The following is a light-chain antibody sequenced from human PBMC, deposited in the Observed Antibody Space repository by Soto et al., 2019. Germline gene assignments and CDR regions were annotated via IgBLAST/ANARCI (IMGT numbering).Light chain of an antibody. CDR3: SSYTSSSSPYV. Sequence: QSALTQPASVSGSPGQSITISCTGTSSDVGGYNYVSWYQQHPGKAPKLMIYEVTNRPSGVSNRFSGSKSGNTASLTISGLQAEDEAGYYCSSYTSSSSPYVFGTGTKVTVL. J-gene: IGLJ1*01. V-gene: IGLV2-14*01. CDR1: SSDVGGYNY. CDR2: EVT.